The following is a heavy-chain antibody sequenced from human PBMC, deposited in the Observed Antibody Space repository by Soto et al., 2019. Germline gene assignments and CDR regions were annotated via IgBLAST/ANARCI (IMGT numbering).Heavy chain of an antibody. J-gene: IGHJ4*02. CDR1: GGSITSNW. CDR2: IFHTGSA. Sequence: QVQLQESGPGLMKPSGTLSLTCAVSGGSITSNWWSWVRQPPGKGLEWIAEIFHTGSATYNPSLMSRLTISMDKSKNHLSLNLNSVTAADTAMYYCARHIAVSGTRGFDHWGQGTLVTVSS. CDR3: ARHIAVSGTRGFDH. V-gene: IGHV4-4*02. D-gene: IGHD2-21*01.